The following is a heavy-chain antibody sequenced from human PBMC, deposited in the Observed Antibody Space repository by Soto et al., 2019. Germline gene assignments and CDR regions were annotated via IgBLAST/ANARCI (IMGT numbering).Heavy chain of an antibody. Sequence: QVQLQESGPGLVKPSETLSLTCTVSGGSVSSGSYYWSWIRQPPGKGLEWIGYIYYSGSTNYNPPLKSRVNISVDTPKNQFALKLSSVTAADTAVYYCAGHGDGGSYDYWGQGTLVTVSS. V-gene: IGHV4-61*01. D-gene: IGHD1-26*01. CDR2: IYYSGST. CDR3: AGHGDGGSYDY. J-gene: IGHJ4*02. CDR1: GGSVSSGSYY.